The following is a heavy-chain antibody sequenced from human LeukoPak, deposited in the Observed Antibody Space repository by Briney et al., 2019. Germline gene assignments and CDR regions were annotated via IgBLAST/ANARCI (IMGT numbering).Heavy chain of an antibody. Sequence: GGSLRLSCAASGFTFSSCGMHWVRQAPGKGLEWVAVISYDGSNKYYADSVKGRFTISRDNSKNTLYLQMNSLRAEDTTVYYCAKDTWLTLLYYFDYWGQGTLVTVSS. V-gene: IGHV3-30*18. CDR1: GFTFSSCG. CDR3: AKDTWLTLLYYFDY. D-gene: IGHD5-24*01. CDR2: ISYDGSNK. J-gene: IGHJ4*02.